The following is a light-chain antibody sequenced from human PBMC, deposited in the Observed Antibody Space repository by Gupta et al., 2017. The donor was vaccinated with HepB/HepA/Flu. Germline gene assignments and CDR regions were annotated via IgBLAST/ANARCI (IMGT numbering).Light chain of an antibody. CDR3: QQTYSSFST. J-gene: IGKJ1*01. Sequence: DLQMTQSPSSLSASVGDRVTITCRANQSISNYLNWYQQKPGKAPKVLIYVTSSLKSGVPSRCSGSGSETDFTLTISSLQPEDVATYYCQQTYSSFSTFGQGTKVEIK. CDR1: QSISNY. CDR2: VTS. V-gene: IGKV1-39*01.